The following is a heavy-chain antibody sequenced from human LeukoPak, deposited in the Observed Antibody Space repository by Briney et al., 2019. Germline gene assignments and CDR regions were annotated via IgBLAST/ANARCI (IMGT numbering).Heavy chain of an antibody. CDR3: ARVKAAAIFDY. J-gene: IGHJ4*02. V-gene: IGHV4-39*01. CDR2: IYYSGST. CDR1: GGSISSSSYH. D-gene: IGHD6-13*01. Sequence: SETLSLTCTVSGGSISSSSYHWGWIRQPPGKGLEWIGSIYYSGSTYYNPSLKSRVTISVDTSKNQFSLKLSSVTAADTAVYYCARVKAAAIFDYWGQGTLVTVSS.